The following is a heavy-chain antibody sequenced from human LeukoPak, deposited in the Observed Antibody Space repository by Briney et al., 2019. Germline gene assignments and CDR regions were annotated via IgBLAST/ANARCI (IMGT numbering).Heavy chain of an antibody. J-gene: IGHJ4*02. Sequence: ASRKVSCKASGYTFTGYYMHWVRQAPGQGLEWMGWINPNSGGTNYAQKIQGRVTMTRDTSISTAYMELSRLRSDDTAVYYCARKIKSSSSWYGYWGQGTLVTVSS. CDR3: ARKIKSSSSWYGY. V-gene: IGHV1-2*02. CDR2: INPNSGGT. CDR1: GYTFTGYY. D-gene: IGHD6-13*01.